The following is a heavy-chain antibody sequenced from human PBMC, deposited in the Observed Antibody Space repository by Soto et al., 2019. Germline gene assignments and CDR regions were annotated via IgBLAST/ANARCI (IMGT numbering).Heavy chain of an antibody. CDR3: AKDRDFWSGYYNGADN. CDR1: GFTFSSYA. D-gene: IGHD3-3*01. CDR2: ISPSGGST. J-gene: IGHJ4*02. Sequence: EVQLLESGGGLVQPGGSLRLSCAASGFTFSSYAMNWVRQATGKGLEWVSGISPSGGSTYYADSVKGRFTISRDNSKNTLYLQMSSLRAEDTAVYYCAKDRDFWSGYYNGADNWGQGTLVTVSS. V-gene: IGHV3-23*01.